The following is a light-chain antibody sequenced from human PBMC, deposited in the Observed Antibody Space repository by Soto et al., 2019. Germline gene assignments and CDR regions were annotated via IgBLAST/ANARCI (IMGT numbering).Light chain of an antibody. CDR3: NSYTLSKTVI. V-gene: IGLV2-14*01. CDR1: SSDVGAHDF. J-gene: IGLJ2*01. CDR2: EVT. Sequence: QSALTQPASVSGSPGQSITISCSGTSSDVGAHDFVSWYQHHPDKAPKVIIFEVTKRPSGVSDRFSGSKTGNTASLTISGLQAGDEADYYCNSYTLSKTVIFGGGTKLTVL.